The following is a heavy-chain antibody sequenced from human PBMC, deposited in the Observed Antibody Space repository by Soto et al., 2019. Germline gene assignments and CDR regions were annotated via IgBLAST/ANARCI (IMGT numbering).Heavy chain of an antibody. CDR2: MKYDGSEI. Sequence: EVQLVESGGGLVQPGESLRLSCAASGFTFRTYWMSWVRQAPGKGLEWVANMKYDGSEIYYADSVKGRFTISRDNARNSLFLQEDSLSADDTAVYYCVRGYCSGGTCYRGYWGQGTLVTVSS. CDR1: GFTFRTYW. D-gene: IGHD2-15*01. V-gene: IGHV3-7*04. CDR3: VRGYCSGGTCYRGY. J-gene: IGHJ4*02.